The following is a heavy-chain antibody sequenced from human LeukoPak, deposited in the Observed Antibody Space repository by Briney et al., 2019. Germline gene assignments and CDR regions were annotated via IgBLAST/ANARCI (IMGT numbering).Heavy chain of an antibody. J-gene: IGHJ4*02. V-gene: IGHV1-18*01. CDR1: GYTFTSYG. CDR2: ISAYNGNT. Sequence: ASVKVSCKASGYTFTSYGISWVRQAPGQGLEWMGWISAYNGNTNYAQKFQGRVTITADKSTSTAYMELSSLRSEDTAVYYCARDVSSSGWYHFDGWGQGTLVTVSS. D-gene: IGHD6-19*01. CDR3: ARDVSSSGWYHFDG.